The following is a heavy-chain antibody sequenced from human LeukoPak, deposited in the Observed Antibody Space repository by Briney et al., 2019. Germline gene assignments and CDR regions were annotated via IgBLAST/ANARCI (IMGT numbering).Heavy chain of an antibody. CDR2: ISTYDGNT. CDR1: GYTFNSYD. J-gene: IGHJ4*02. D-gene: IGHD3-3*01. Sequence: ASVKVFCRASGYTFNSYDISWVRHAPGQGLVWRIWISTYDGNTNYALKVQGSATMTTDTSTSTAYMELRSLRYDATAVYYCARVLRYDFWSAYYFDYWGQGTLVTVSS. CDR3: ARVLRYDFWSAYYFDY. V-gene: IGHV1-18*01.